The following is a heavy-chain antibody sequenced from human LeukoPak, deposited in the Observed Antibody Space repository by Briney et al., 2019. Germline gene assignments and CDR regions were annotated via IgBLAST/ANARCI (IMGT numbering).Heavy chain of an antibody. CDR1: GFTFSTHT. J-gene: IGHJ3*02. CDR2: ISTGGDRA. V-gene: IGHV3-23*01. CDR3: AREAIVGATTDAFDI. Sequence: GGSLRLSCITSGFTFSTHTMDWVRQAPGKGLEWVSAISTGGDRAYYADSVKGRFTTSRDNSRNTLYLQMNSLRAEDTAVYYCAREAIVGATTDAFDIWGQGTMVTVSS. D-gene: IGHD1-26*01.